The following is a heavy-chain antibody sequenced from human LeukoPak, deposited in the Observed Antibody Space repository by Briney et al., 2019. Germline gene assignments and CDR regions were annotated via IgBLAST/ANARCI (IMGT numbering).Heavy chain of an antibody. J-gene: IGHJ4*02. CDR2: ISGSSSYI. CDR1: GFTFSSYS. V-gene: IGHV3-21*01. Sequence: GGSLRLSCAASGFTFSSYSMNWVRQAPGKGLEWVSSISGSSSYIYYTDSVKGRFTISRDNAKNSLYLQMNSLRDEDTAVYYCAKTGERDYWGRGTLVTVSS. CDR3: AKTGERDY. D-gene: IGHD7-27*01.